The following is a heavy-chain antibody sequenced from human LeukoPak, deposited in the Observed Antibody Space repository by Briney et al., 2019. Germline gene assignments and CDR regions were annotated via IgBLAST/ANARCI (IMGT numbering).Heavy chain of an antibody. CDR1: GFSFSRYY. J-gene: IGHJ4*01. V-gene: IGHV3-66*04. Sequence: GGSLGPSCPASGFSFSRYYMSWVRQAPGKGLEWVSVLFSGGDTYYADSVKDRFSISRDSSRETLFLQMNSLRADDTAVYYCARQGYDSGFDYWGHGTMVTVSS. CDR2: LFSGGDT. CDR3: ARQGYDSGFDY. D-gene: IGHD5-12*01.